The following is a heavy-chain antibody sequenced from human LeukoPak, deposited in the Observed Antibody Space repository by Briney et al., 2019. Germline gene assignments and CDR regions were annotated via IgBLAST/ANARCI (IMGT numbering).Heavy chain of an antibody. CDR3: ARALIAARPDSLFDY. V-gene: IGHV3-64*01. D-gene: IGHD6-6*01. CDR2: ISDNGGST. J-gene: IGHJ4*02. Sequence: GGSLRLSCAASGFTFSSYAMHWVRQAPGKGLEYVSTISDNGGSTFYANSVKGRLTISIDNSKKTLYLQMGSLRPEDMAVYYCARALIAARPDSLFDYWGQGTLVTVSS. CDR1: GFTFSSYA.